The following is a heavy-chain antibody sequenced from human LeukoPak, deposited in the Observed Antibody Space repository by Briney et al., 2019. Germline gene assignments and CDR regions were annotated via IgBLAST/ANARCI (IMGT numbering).Heavy chain of an antibody. CDR1: GFSLSTSGMC. D-gene: IGHD3-16*01. V-gene: IGHV2-70*11. J-gene: IGHJ4*02. CDR2: IDWDDDK. Sequence: SGPTLVNPTQTLTMTCTFSGFSLSTSGMCVSWIRQPPGKALEWLARIDWDDDKYYSTSLKTRLTISEDTSKNQVVLTMTNMDPVDTATYYCARIWAPVGAPDYWGQGTLVTVSS. CDR3: ARIWAPVGAPDY.